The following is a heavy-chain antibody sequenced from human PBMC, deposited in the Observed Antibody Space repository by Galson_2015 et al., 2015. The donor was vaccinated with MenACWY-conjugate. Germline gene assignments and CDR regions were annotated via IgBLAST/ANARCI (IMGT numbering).Heavy chain of an antibody. CDR3: ARRPTVRLGVTELSFDI. V-gene: IGHV5-51*01. D-gene: IGHD1-26*01. Sequence: QSGAEVTKPGESLKISCKGYGYSFSSHFIGWERQVPGKGLEWMGTIYPDDSETRYSPSFQGKVTISADKSISAAYLQWSSLKASDTAMYYCARRPTVRLGVTELSFDIRGQGTMVTVSS. CDR1: GYSFSSHF. J-gene: IGHJ3*02. CDR2: IYPDDSET.